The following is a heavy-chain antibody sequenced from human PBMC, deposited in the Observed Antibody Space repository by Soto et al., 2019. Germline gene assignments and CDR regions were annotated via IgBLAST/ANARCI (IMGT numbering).Heavy chain of an antibody. Sequence: QGQLQESGPGLVKPSQTLSLTCTVSGGSISSDGYYWTWIRQHPGKGLEWIGSIYFSGSTYYNQSLKRRVTISLDTPTNQFSLKLSSVTAADTAVYYFARVGDYGDYAVDYWGQGTLVTGSS. CDR3: ARVGDYGDYAVDY. CDR2: IYFSGST. D-gene: IGHD4-17*01. CDR1: GGSISSDGYY. V-gene: IGHV4-31*03. J-gene: IGHJ4*02.